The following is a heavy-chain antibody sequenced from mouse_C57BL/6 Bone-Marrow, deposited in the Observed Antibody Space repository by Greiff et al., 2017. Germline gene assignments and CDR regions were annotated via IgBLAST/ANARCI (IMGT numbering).Heavy chain of an antibody. J-gene: IGHJ1*03. V-gene: IGHV5-12*01. CDR1: GFTFSDYY. CDR3: ARHGYYGSSPWWYFDV. CDR2: ISNGGGST. D-gene: IGHD1-1*01. Sequence: EVMLVESGGGLVQPGGSLKLSCAASGFTFSDYYMYWVRQTPEKRLEWVAYISNGGGSTYYPDTVKGRFTISRDNAKNTLYLQMSRLKSEDTAMYYCARHGYYGSSPWWYFDVWGTGTTVTVSS.